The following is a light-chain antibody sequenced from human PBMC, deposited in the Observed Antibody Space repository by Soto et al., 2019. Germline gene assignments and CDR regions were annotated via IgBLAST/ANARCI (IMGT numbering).Light chain of an antibody. Sequence: EIVLTQSPGTLSLSPGETATLSCRASQSVDTTYLAWYQQKPGQAPRLLIFGASSRATGIPDKFSGSGSGTDFTLTISRLEPEDLAVYYCQQYGSAPLTFGGGTRLEIK. CDR1: QSVDTTY. V-gene: IGKV3-20*01. CDR3: QQYGSAPLT. J-gene: IGKJ5*01. CDR2: GAS.